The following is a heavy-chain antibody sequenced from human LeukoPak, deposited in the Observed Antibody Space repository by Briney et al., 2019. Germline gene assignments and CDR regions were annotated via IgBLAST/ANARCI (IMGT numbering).Heavy chain of an antibody. J-gene: IGHJ5*02. CDR3: TRVDWKLASPLFDT. CDR1: GFTFSSYA. V-gene: IGHV3-21*01. Sequence: PGGSLRLSCAASGFTFSSYAMSWVRQAPGKGLEWVSFISGSGSDVSYADSVKGRFTISRDNTKDSLFLQMNSLRPEDTALYYCTRVDWKLASPLFDTWGQGTLVTVSS. CDR2: ISGSGSDV. D-gene: IGHD3-9*01.